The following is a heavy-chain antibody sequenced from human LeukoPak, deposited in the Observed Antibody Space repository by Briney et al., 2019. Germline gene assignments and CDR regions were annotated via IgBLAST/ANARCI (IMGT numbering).Heavy chain of an antibody. D-gene: IGHD2-2*01. Sequence: SVKVSCKASGGTFSSYAISWVRHAPGQGLEWMGGIIPIFGTANYAQKFQGRVTITGDESTSTAYMELSSLTYEDTPVYYCARDGPRKMLVPAGPFDYWGQRTLVTVSS. V-gene: IGHV1-69*13. J-gene: IGHJ4*02. CDR2: IIPIFGTA. CDR1: GGTFSSYA. CDR3: ARDGPRKMLVPAGPFDY.